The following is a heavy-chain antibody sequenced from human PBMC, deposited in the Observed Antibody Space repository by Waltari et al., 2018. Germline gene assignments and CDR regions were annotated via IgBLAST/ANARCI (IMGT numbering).Heavy chain of an antibody. CDR1: GGSISSSSYY. D-gene: IGHD1-26*01. Sequence: QLQLQESGPGLVKPSETLSLTCTVSGGSISSSSYYWIGSIYYSGSTYYNPSLKSRVTISGDTSKNQFSLTLRSVTAANTAVYYCARAGESYFSLDYWGQGTLVTVSS. CDR2: IYYSGST. CDR3: ARAGESYFSLDY. V-gene: IGHV4-39*07. J-gene: IGHJ4*02.